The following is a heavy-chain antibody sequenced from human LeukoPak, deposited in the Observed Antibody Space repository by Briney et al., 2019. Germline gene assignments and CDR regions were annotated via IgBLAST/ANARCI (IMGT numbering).Heavy chain of an antibody. CDR1: GGTFSTYA. V-gene: IGHV1-69*04. CDR2: IIPILGIA. CDR3: AREPTGDLYIYYFDY. D-gene: IGHD7-27*01. Sequence: SVKVSCKASGGTFSTYAISWVRQAPGQGLEWMGRIIPILGIANYAQKFQGRVTITADKSTSTAYMELSSLRSEDTAVYYCAREPTGDLYIYYFDYWGQGTLVTVSS. J-gene: IGHJ4*02.